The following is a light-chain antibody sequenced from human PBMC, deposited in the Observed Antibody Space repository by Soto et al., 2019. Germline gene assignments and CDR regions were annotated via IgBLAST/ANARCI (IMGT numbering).Light chain of an antibody. CDR1: SSDVGGYNY. V-gene: IGLV2-11*01. CDR3: CSYAGSYTVT. Sequence: QSALTQPRSVSGSPGQSVTISCSGTSSDVGGYNYVSWYQQHPGKAPKLMIYDIIKRPSGVPDRFSGSKSGNTASLTISGLQAEDGADYYCCSYAGSYTVTFGGGTQLTVL. J-gene: IGLJ2*01. CDR2: DII.